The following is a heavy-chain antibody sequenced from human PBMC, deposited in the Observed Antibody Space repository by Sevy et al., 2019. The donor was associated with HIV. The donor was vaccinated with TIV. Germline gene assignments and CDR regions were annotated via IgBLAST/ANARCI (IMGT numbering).Heavy chain of an antibody. V-gene: IGHV6-1*01. CDR3: ARDHNFVLDY. J-gene: IGHJ4*02. Sequence: KQSQTLSLTCAISGDTVSSDSAAWNWIRRSPARGLEWLGRTYFRSTWHKDYATSLNSRMTINPDTSKNQFSLQLNSLTPEDTAIYFCARDHNFVLDYWGQGILVTVSS. D-gene: IGHD1-20*01. CDR1: GDTVSSDSAA. CDR2: TYFRSTWHK.